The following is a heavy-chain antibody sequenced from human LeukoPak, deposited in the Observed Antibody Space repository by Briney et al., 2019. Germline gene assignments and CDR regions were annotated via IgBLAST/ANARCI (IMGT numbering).Heavy chain of an antibody. V-gene: IGHV4-39*01. CDR3: ASHYDILTGYEY. J-gene: IGHJ4*02. Sequence: SETLSLTCIVSGDSINTNTYYWGWIRQPPGKGLEWIGSIYYTGSTYYNPSLKSRVTISVDTSKNQFSLKLTSVTAADTAMYYCASHYDILTGYEYWGQGTLVTVSP. CDR2: IYYTGST. CDR1: GDSINTNTYY. D-gene: IGHD3-9*01.